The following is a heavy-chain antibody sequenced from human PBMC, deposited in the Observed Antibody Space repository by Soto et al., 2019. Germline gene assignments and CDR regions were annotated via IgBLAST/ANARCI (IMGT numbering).Heavy chain of an antibody. Sequence: QVQLVQSGAEVKKPGSSVKVSCKASGGTFSSYAISWVRQAPGQGLEWMGGIIPIFGTANYAQKFQGRVTMTADESTSTAYVELSSRRSEETAVYYCAREGGSGNYRYYAMDVWGQGTTVTVSS. CDR1: GGTFSSYA. CDR3: AREGGSGNYRYYAMDV. CDR2: IIPIFGTA. D-gene: IGHD3-10*01. V-gene: IGHV1-69*12. J-gene: IGHJ6*02.